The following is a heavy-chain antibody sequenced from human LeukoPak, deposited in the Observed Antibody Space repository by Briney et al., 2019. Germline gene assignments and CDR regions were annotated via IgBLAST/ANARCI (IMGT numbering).Heavy chain of an antibody. Sequence: GGSLRLSCAASGFTFSSYAMSWVRQAPGKGLEWVSAISGSGGTTYYADSVKGRFTISRDNSKNTVYLQMNSLRAEDTAVYYCAKDRPNYYGSNGHYYRRDGDYWGQGTLVTVSS. CDR3: AKDRPNYYGSNGHYYRRDGDY. CDR2: ISGSGGTT. D-gene: IGHD3-22*01. V-gene: IGHV3-23*01. CDR1: GFTFSSYA. J-gene: IGHJ4*02.